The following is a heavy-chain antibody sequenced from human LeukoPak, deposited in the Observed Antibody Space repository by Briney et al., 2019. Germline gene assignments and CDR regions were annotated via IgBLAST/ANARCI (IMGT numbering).Heavy chain of an antibody. J-gene: IGHJ3*02. CDR1: GFTFSSYG. V-gene: IGHV3-NL1*01. CDR2: IYTVGST. D-gene: IGHD5-18*01. Sequence: GRSLRLSCAASGFTFSSYGMHWVRQAPGRGLEWVSVIYTVGSTYYADSVKGRFTISRDNSMNTLYLQMNSLRAEDTAVYYCASSVDTAMVRAFDIWGQGTMVTVS. CDR3: ASSVDTAMVRAFDI.